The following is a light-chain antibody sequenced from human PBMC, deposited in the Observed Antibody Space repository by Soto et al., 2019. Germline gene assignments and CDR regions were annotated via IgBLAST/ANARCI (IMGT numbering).Light chain of an antibody. Sequence: EIVMTQSPATLSVSPGERATLSCRASQRVNRNLVWYQQKPGQAPRFLIYGASTRATGIPGRFSGSGYGTEFTLTISSLQSEDFAVYYCQQYNNWLWTFGQGTKVEIK. J-gene: IGKJ1*01. CDR3: QQYNNWLWT. CDR1: QRVNRN. CDR2: GAS. V-gene: IGKV3-15*01.